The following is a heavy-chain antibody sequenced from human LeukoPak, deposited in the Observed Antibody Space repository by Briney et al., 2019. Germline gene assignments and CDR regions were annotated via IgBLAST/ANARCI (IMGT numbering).Heavy chain of an antibody. CDR2: IKQDGSEK. V-gene: IGHV3-7*01. Sequence: PGGSLRLSCAASGFTFSSYLMNWVRQAPGKGLEWVANIKQDGSEKYYVDSVKGRFTISRDNAKNSLYLQMNSLRAEDTAVYYCARDDYGDYRRGSYFDYWGQGTLVTVSS. D-gene: IGHD4-17*01. J-gene: IGHJ4*02. CDR1: GFTFSSYL. CDR3: ARDDYGDYRRGSYFDY.